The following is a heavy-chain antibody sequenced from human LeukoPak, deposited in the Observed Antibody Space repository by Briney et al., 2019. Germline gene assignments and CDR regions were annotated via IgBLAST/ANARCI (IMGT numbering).Heavy chain of an antibody. J-gene: IGHJ4*02. CDR1: GGSISSSSYY. D-gene: IGHD3-10*01. V-gene: IGHV4-39*07. CDR3: ARDKMVRGPFDY. CDR2: IYHSGST. Sequence: SETLSLTCTVSGGSISSSSYYWGWLRQPPGKGLEWIGSIYHSGSTYYNPSLKSRVTISVDTSKNQFSLKLSSVTAADTAVYYCARDKMVRGPFDYWGQGTLVTVSS.